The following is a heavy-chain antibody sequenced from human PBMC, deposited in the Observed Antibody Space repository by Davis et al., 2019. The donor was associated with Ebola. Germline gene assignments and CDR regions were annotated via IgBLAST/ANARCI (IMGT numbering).Heavy chain of an antibody. CDR2: IYSGGST. CDR3: ARDRAIFGVADY. CDR1: GFTVSSNY. D-gene: IGHD3-3*01. Sequence: GESLKISCAASGFTVSSNYMSWVRQAPGKGLEWVSVIYSGGSTYYADSVKGRFTISRDNSKNTLYLQMNSLRAEDTAVYYCARDRAIFGVADYWGQGTLVTVSS. V-gene: IGHV3-66*02. J-gene: IGHJ4*02.